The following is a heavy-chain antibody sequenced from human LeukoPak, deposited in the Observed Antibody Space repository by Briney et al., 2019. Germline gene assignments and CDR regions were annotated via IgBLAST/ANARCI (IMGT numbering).Heavy chain of an antibody. J-gene: IGHJ4*02. CDR1: GFTFSSYG. D-gene: IGHD3-22*01. V-gene: IGHV3-30*02. CDR3: AKDFFDSSGYYFNGY. CDR2: IRYDGSNK. Sequence: GGSLRLSCAASGFTFSSYGMHWVRQAPCKGLERVAFIRYDGSNKYYADSVKGRFTISRDNSKNTLYLQMNSLRAEDTAVYYCAKDFFDSSGYYFNGYWGQGTLVTVSS.